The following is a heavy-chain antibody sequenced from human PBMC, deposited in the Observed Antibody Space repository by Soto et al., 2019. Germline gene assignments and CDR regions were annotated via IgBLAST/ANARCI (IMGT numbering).Heavy chain of an antibody. CDR1: GFTFSSHW. V-gene: IGHV3-7*01. J-gene: IGHJ6*02. CDR2: IKQDGSEK. Sequence: GSLRLSCAASGFTFSSHWMSWVRQAPGKGLEWVANIKQDGSEKYYVDSVKGRFTISRDNAKNSLYLQMNSLRAEDTAVYYCAREFGAAGSYYYYGMDVWGQGTTVTVSS. CDR3: AREFGAAGSYYYYGMDV. D-gene: IGHD6-13*01.